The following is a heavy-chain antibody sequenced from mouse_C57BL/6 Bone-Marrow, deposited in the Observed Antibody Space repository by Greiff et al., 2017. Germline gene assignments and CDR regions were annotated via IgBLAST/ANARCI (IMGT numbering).Heavy chain of an antibody. V-gene: IGHV5-6*01. Sequence: EVQVVESGGDLVKPGGSLKLSCAASGFTFSSYGMSWVRQTPDKRLEWVATISSGGSYTYYPDSVKGRFTISRDNAKNTLYLQMSSLKSEDTAMYYCARPKIYYGNYFDYWGQGTTLTVSS. CDR1: GFTFSSYG. CDR3: ARPKIYYGNYFDY. D-gene: IGHD1-1*01. CDR2: ISSGGSYT. J-gene: IGHJ2*01.